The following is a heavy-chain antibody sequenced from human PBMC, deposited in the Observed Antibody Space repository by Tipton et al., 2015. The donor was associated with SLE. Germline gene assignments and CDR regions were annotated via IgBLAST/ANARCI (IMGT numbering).Heavy chain of an antibody. V-gene: IGHV4-39*07. CDR2: IYYSGST. CDR1: GGSISSYY. Sequence: LRLSCTVSGGSISSYYWGWIRQPPGKGLEWIGSIYYSGSTYYNPSLKSRVTISVDTSKNQFSLKLSSVTAADTAVYYCARGPAVTTYYYYYYYMDVWGKGTTVTVSS. CDR3: ARGPAVTTYYYYYYYMDV. D-gene: IGHD2/OR15-2a*01. J-gene: IGHJ6*03.